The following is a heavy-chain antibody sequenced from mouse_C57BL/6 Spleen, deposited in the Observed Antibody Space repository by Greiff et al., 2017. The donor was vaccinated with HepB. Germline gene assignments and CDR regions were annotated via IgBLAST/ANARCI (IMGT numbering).Heavy chain of an antibody. Sequence: QVQLQQPGAELVKPGASVKLSCKASGYTFTSYWMHWVKQRPGQGLEWIGMIHPNSGSTNYNEKSKSKATLTVDKSSSTAYMQLSSLTSEDSAVYYCAREETAQATAWFAYWGQGTLVTVSA. CDR1: GYTFTSYW. J-gene: IGHJ3*01. V-gene: IGHV1-64*01. D-gene: IGHD3-2*02. CDR3: AREETAQATAWFAY. CDR2: IHPNSGST.